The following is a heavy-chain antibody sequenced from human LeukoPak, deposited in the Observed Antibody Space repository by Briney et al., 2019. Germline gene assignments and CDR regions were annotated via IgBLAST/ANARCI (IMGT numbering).Heavy chain of an antibody. CDR3: ARDMALYSYGSFDY. D-gene: IGHD5-18*01. CDR2: IYTSGST. V-gene: IGHV4-4*07. CDR1: GGAISSYY. J-gene: IGHJ4*02. Sequence: SETLSLTCTVSGGAISSYYWSWIRQPAGKGLEWIGRIYTSGSTNYNPSLKSRVTMSVDTSKNQFSLKLSSVTAADTAVYYCARDMALYSYGSFDYWGQGTLVTVSS.